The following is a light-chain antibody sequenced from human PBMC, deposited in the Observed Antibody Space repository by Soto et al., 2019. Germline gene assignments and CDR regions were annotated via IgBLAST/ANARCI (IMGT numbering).Light chain of an antibody. CDR2: GAS. CDR1: QRVSSSY. CDR3: QQYGSSPLT. Sequence: EIVLTQSPGTLSLSPGERATLSCRASQRVSSSYLAWYQQKPGQAPRLLFYGASSRATCIPDRFSGSGSGTDFTITISRLEPEDFAVDYCQQYGSSPLTFGQGTKLDIK. J-gene: IGKJ2*01. V-gene: IGKV3-20*01.